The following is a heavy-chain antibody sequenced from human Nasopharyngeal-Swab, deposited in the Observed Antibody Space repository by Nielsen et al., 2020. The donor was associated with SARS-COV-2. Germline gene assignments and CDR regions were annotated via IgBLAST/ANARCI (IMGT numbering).Heavy chain of an antibody. Sequence: GESLKISCAASGFTFSNYAIHWVRQAPGKGLEWVGVISYDGSNKDYADSVKGRFTVSRDNSKDTLYLQMNSLRTEDTAVYYCARTQAGYSYVVYYYGMDVWGQGTTVTRLL. J-gene: IGHJ6*02. V-gene: IGHV3-30*04. D-gene: IGHD5-18*01. CDR2: ISYDGSNK. CDR1: GFTFSNYA. CDR3: ARTQAGYSYVVYYYGMDV.